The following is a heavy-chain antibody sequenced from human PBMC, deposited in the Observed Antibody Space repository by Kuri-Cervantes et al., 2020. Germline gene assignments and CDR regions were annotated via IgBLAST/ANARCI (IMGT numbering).Heavy chain of an antibody. V-gene: IGHV3-66*01. CDR3: ARRSGYYYGMDV. CDR1: GFTVTSNY. J-gene: IGHJ6*02. CDR2: IFGGGST. D-gene: IGHD6-19*01. Sequence: GESLKISCAASGFTVTSNYMSWVRQAPGKGLEWVSVIFGGGSTYYADYVKGRFTIYRDNSKNTLYLQMNNLRAEDTAVYYCARRSGYYYGMDVWGQGTTVTVSS.